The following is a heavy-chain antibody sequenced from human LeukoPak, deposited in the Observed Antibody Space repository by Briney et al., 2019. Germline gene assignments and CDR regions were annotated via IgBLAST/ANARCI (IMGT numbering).Heavy chain of an antibody. V-gene: IGHV3-21*01. J-gene: IGHJ6*03. CDR3: ARDGYSSGWTDYYYYYYMDV. CDR1: GFTFSSYS. D-gene: IGHD6-19*01. CDR2: ISSSSSYI. Sequence: AGGSLRLSCAASGFTFSSYSMNWVRQAPGKGLEWVSSISSSSSYIYYADSVKGRFTISRDNAKNSLYLQMNSLRAEDTAVYYCARDGYSSGWTDYYYYYYMDVGGKGTTVTVSS.